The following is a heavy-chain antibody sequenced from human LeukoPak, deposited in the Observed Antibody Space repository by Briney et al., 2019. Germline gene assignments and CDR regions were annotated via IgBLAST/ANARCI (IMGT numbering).Heavy chain of an antibody. V-gene: IGHV4-39*01. CDR2: IYSSGTT. D-gene: IGHD4-17*01. J-gene: IGHJ4*02. CDR3: ARHATVTTSQFDY. Sequence: SETLSLTCTVSGXSISSSSDYWGWIRQPPGKGLEWIGSIYSSGTTYYNPSLKSRVTISVDTSKNQFSLKLSSVTAADTAVYYCARHATVTTSQFDYWGQGTLVTVSS. CDR1: GXSISSSSDY.